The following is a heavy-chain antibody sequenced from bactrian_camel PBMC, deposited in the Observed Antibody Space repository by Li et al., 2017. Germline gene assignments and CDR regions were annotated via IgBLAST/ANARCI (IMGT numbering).Heavy chain of an antibody. CDR3: AKDRSGYSDYVPLFEYDY. CDR2: ITPGGRDT. D-gene: IGHD4*01. V-gene: IGHV3S1*01. J-gene: IGHJ4*01. CDR1: GTSISRRC. Sequence: HVQLVESGGGSVQAGGSLKLSCALSGTSISRRCMGWFRQAPGKGLEWVAAITPGGRDTYYADSVKGRFTIYRDNAKNTLYLQMYSLDTDDTAVYYCAKDRSGYSDYVPLFEYDYWAQGTQVTVS.